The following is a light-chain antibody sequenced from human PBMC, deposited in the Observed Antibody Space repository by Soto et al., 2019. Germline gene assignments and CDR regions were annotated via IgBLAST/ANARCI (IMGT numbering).Light chain of an antibody. CDR1: QSIDSR. Sequence: DIQMTQSPSTLSASVGDRVTITCRASQSIDSRLAWYQQKSGKAPKLLIYKASTLESGVPSRFSGSGSGTEFTLTISSLQPDDFATYYCQQYNSYPFMFGRGTKVEIK. J-gene: IGKJ1*01. CDR3: QQYNSYPFM. CDR2: KAS. V-gene: IGKV1-5*03.